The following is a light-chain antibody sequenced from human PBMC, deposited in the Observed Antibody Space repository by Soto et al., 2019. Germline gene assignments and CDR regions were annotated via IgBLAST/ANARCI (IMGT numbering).Light chain of an antibody. Sequence: DLQMTQSPSSLSASVGDRVTITCRTSQTIRRDLGWYQQKPGTAPKLMRFDASRLESGVPSRFSGSASGTEFTLTISSLQPDDFETYYCQQYDSYPWTFGQGTKVDIK. J-gene: IGKJ1*01. CDR3: QQYDSYPWT. V-gene: IGKV1-17*01. CDR1: QTIRRD. CDR2: DAS.